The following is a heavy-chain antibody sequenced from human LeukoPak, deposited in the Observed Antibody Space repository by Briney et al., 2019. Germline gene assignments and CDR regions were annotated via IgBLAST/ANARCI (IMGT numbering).Heavy chain of an antibody. CDR2: IYYSGST. D-gene: IGHD3-22*01. CDR3: ASLASHYYDSSGRGDFDY. V-gene: IGHV4-38-2*02. J-gene: IGHJ4*02. CDR1: GYSISSGYY. Sequence: SETLSLTCTVSGYSISSGYYWGWIRQPPGKGLEWIGSIYYSGSTYYNPSLKSRVTISVDTSKNQFSLKLSSVTAADTAVYYCASLASHYYDSSGRGDFDYWGQGTLVTVSS.